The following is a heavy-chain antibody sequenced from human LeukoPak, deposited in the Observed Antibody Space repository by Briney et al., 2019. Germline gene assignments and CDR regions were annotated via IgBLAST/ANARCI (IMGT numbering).Heavy chain of an antibody. CDR3: ARVSELLQKTYYYYYMDV. V-gene: IGHV1-69*06. D-gene: IGHD3-22*01. CDR2: IIPIFGTA. Sequence: ASVKVSCKASGGTFSSYAISWVRQAPGQGLEWVGGIIPIFGTANYAQKFQGRVTITADKSTSTAYMELSSLRSEDTAVYYCARVSELLQKTYYYYYMDVWGKGTTVTVSS. CDR1: GGTFSSYA. J-gene: IGHJ6*03.